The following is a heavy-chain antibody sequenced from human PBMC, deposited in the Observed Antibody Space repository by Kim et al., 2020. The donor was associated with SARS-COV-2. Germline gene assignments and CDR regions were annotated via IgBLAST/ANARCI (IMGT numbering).Heavy chain of an antibody. J-gene: IGHJ4*02. Sequence: ASVKVSCKDSGDTFTDNYIHWVRQAPGKGLEWLGWTNPNTGGRTFAQEFQARVIMTRDTSISTAYMELTRLRSDDTAVYYCARGRGTSWSHYDYWGQGTLVTVSS. CDR2: TNPNTGGR. CDR1: GDTFTDNY. CDR3: ARGRGTSWSHYDY. V-gene: IGHV1-2*02. D-gene: IGHD6-13*01.